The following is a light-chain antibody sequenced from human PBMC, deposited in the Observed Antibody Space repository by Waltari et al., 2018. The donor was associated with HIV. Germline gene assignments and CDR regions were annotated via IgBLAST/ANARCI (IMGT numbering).Light chain of an antibody. J-gene: IGLJ3*02. CDR3: STWDKTQSAQV. V-gene: IGLV1-47*01. Sequence: QPVLTQLPSVSGTPGQTVTISCSGSDSNIGTSSVYWYQVLPGTTPRLLIFSMHERPSGVPGRFSGSKSGASASLTIFGLRSEDEADYYCSTWDKTQSAQVFGGGTKLTVL. CDR2: SMH. CDR1: DSNIGTSS.